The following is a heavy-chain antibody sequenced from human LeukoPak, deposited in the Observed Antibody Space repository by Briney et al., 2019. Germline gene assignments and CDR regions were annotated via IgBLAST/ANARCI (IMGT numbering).Heavy chain of an antibody. CDR3: ATPRGDYYYGMDV. Sequence: GGPLRLSCAASGFTFSNYWMHWVRQAPGKGLVWVSRVNSDGSNTYYADSVKGRFTISRDNAKNTLYLQMNSLRAEDTAVYYCATPRGDYYYGMDVWGLGTTVTVSS. V-gene: IGHV3-74*01. CDR2: VNSDGSNT. J-gene: IGHJ6*02. CDR1: GFTFSNYW. D-gene: IGHD3-10*01.